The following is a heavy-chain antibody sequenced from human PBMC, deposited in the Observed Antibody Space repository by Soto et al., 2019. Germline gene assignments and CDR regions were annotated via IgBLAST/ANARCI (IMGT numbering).Heavy chain of an antibody. CDR2: IGGSGGST. J-gene: IGHJ4*02. CDR1: GFTFSSCA. D-gene: IGHD1-26*01. Sequence: TGGSLRLSCAASGFTFSSCAMSWVRQAPGKGLEWVSAIGGSGGSTYYADSVKGRFTISRDNSKNTLYLQMNSLRAEDTAVYYCARRGSGSYYDYWGQGTLVTAPQ. V-gene: IGHV3-23*01. CDR3: ARRGSGSYYDY.